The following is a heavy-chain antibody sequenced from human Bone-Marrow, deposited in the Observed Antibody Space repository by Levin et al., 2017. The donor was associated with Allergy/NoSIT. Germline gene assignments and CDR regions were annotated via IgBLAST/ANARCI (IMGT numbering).Heavy chain of an antibody. CDR2: ISYDGSNK. V-gene: IGHV3-30-3*01. CDR1: GFTFSSYA. D-gene: IGHD6-13*01. CDR3: ARDPMGYIAAAGYYFDY. Sequence: GGSLRLSCAASGFTFSSYAMHWVRQAPGKGLEWVAVISYDGSNKYYADSVKGRFTISRDNSKNTLYLQMNSLRAEDTAVYYCARDPMGYIAAAGYYFDYWGQGTLVTVSS. J-gene: IGHJ4*02.